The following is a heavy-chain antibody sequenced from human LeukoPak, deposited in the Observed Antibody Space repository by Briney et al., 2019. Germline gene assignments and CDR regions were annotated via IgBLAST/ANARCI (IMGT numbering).Heavy chain of an antibody. CDR2: ISSSGNTI. V-gene: IGHV3-48*03. CDR3: ARGFGPTY. J-gene: IGHJ4*02. Sequence: GGSLRLSCAGSGFTFPNYEMHWVRQAPGKGLEWVSYISSSGNTIYYADSVKGRFTTSRDNAKNSMYMQMNSLRAEDMAVYYCARGFGPTYWGQRTLVTVSS. CDR1: GFTFPNYE. D-gene: IGHD3-16*01.